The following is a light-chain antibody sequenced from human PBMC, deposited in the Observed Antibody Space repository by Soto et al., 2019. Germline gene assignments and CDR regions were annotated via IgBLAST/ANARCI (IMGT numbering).Light chain of an antibody. Sequence: QLVLTQSPSASASLGASVKLTCTLSSGHSSYAIAWYQQQPEKGPRYLMKLNSDGSHSKGDGIPDRFSGSSSGAERYLTSSSLQSEDEADYYCQTWGTGYWVFGGGTKLTVL. CDR1: SGHSSYA. J-gene: IGLJ3*02. V-gene: IGLV4-69*01. CDR2: LNSDGSH. CDR3: QTWGTGYWV.